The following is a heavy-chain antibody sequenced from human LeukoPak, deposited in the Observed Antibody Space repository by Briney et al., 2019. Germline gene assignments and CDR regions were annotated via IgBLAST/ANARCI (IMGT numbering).Heavy chain of an antibody. CDR1: GFTFSGSA. CDR3: ARVNYYYYYMDV. J-gene: IGHJ6*03. CDR2: IRSKANSYAT. V-gene: IGHV3-73*01. Sequence: GGSLRLSCAASGFTFSGSAMHWVRQASGKGLEWVGRIRSKANSYATAYAASVKGRFTISRDDSKNTAYLQMNSLRAEDTAVYYCARVNYYYYYMDVWGKGTTVTVSS.